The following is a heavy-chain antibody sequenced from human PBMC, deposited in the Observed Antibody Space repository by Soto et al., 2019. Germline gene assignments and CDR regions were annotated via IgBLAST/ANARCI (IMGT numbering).Heavy chain of an antibody. CDR2: IYSGGTT. Sequence: EVQLVESGGGLIQPGGSLRLSCAASGFTVSSNYMTWVRQAPEKGLEWVSVIYSGGTTFYADSVKGRFTISRDNSKNMLYLEMNSLRVEDTAMYYCAREIRNGYNQRDGFFWGQGTLVTVSS. V-gene: IGHV3-53*01. D-gene: IGHD5-12*01. CDR3: AREIRNGYNQRDGFF. J-gene: IGHJ4*02. CDR1: GFTVSSNY.